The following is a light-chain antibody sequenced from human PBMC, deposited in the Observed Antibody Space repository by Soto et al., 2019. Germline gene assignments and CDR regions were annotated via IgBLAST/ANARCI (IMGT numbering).Light chain of an antibody. J-gene: IGKJ1*01. CDR1: QSISSW. CDR3: QQYNSYSSPWT. Sequence: DIQMTQSPSTLSASVGDRVTITCRASQSISSWLAWYQQKPGKAPKLLSYDASSLESGGPSRFGGSGSGTEFTLTISSLQPDDFATYYCQQYNSYSSPWTFGQGTKVEIK. V-gene: IGKV1-5*01. CDR2: DAS.